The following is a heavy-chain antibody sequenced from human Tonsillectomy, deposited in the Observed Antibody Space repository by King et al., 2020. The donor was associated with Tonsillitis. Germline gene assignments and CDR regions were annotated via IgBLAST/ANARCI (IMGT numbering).Heavy chain of an antibody. CDR1: GGTFSSYS. CDR3: VREGGSGSSGYGY. J-gene: IGHJ4*02. CDR2: INPIFGTS. V-gene: IGHV1-69*01. D-gene: IGHD3-22*01. Sequence: QLVQSGAEVKKPGSSVKVSCKASGGTFSSYSISGVRQAPGQGLAWRGGINPIFGTSHYAQKFQGRVTITADESTRTGYMELSSLRSEDTAVYYCVREGGSGSSGYGYWGQGTLVTVSS.